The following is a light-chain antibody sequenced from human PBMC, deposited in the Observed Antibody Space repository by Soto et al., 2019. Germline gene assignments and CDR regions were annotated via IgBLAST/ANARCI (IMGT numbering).Light chain of an antibody. V-gene: IGKV3-20*01. CDR3: QQYGSSPT. CDR2: GAS. CDR1: QSVSNNY. J-gene: IGKJ5*01. Sequence: ILLTQSPGTLALSRFEIGTLSLRSSQSVSNNYLAWYQQKPGQAPRRLIYGASSRDTGIPARFSGSGSGTDFTLTISRLEPEDFAVYYCQQYGSSPTFGEGTRLEIK.